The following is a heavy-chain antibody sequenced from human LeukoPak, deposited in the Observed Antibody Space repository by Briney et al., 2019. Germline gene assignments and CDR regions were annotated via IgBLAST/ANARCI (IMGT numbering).Heavy chain of an antibody. Sequence: KSSETLSLTCTVSGGSISSGGYYWSWIRQPPGKGLEWIGYIYHSGRTYYNPSLKSRVTISVDRSKNQFSLKLSSVTAADTAVYYCARGRLRGYGDYPFDYWGQGTLVTVSS. CDR1: GGSISSGGYY. CDR3: ARGRLRGYGDYPFDY. J-gene: IGHJ4*02. CDR2: IYHSGRT. D-gene: IGHD4-17*01. V-gene: IGHV4-30-2*01.